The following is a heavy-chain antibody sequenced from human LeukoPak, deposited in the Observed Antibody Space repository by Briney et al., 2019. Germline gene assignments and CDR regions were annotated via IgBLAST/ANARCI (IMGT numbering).Heavy chain of an antibody. CDR2: ISSSSSYI. V-gene: IGHV3-21*01. CDR1: GFTFSSYS. J-gene: IGHJ3*02. CDR3: ARPLLLWFGELTDAFDI. D-gene: IGHD3-10*01. Sequence: GGSLRLSCAASGFTFSSYSMNWVRQAPGKGLGWVSSISSSSSYIYYADSVKGRFTISRDNAKNSLYLQMNSLRAEDTAVYYCARPLLLWFGELTDAFDIWGQGTMVTVSS.